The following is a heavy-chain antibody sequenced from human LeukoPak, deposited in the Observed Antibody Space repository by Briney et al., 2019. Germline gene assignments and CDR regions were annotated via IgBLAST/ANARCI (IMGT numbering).Heavy chain of an antibody. Sequence: RSSETLSLTCTVSGGSISSSSYYWGWIRQPPGKGLEWIGYIYYSGSTNYNPSLKSRVTISVDTSKNQFSLKLSSVTAADTAVYYCARCDMIVALPDIWGQGTMVTVSS. V-gene: IGHV4-61*05. CDR1: GGSISSSSYY. J-gene: IGHJ3*02. D-gene: IGHD3-22*01. CDR3: ARCDMIVALPDI. CDR2: IYYSGST.